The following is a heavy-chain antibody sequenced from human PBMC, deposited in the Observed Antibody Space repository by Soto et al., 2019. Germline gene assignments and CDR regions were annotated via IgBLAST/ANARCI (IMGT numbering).Heavy chain of an antibody. V-gene: IGHV4-59*08. CDR1: VGSISSYY. J-gene: IGHJ4*02. D-gene: IGHD4-17*01. CDR3: ARRYGGHFDY. Sequence: PSETLSLTCTVSVGSISSYYWSWIRQPPGKGLEWIGYIYYSGSTNYNPSLKSRVTISVDTSKNQFSLKLSSVTAADTAVYYCARRYGGHFDYWGQGTLVTVSS. CDR2: IYYSGST.